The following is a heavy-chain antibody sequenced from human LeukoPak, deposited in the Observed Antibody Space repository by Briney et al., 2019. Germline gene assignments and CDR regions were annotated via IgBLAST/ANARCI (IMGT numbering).Heavy chain of an antibody. V-gene: IGHV1-8*03. CDR1: GYTFTSYD. CDR3: ARDRVDYVWGRIPGDY. Sequence: ASVKVSCKASGYTFTSYDINWVRQATGQGLEWMGWMNPNSGNTGYAQKFQGRVTITRNTSISTAYMELSSLRSEDTAVYYCARDRVDYVWGRIPGDYWGQGTLVTVSS. CDR2: MNPNSGNT. J-gene: IGHJ4*02. D-gene: IGHD3-16*01.